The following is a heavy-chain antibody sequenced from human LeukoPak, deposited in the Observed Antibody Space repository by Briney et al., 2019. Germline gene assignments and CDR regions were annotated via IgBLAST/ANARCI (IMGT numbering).Heavy chain of an antibody. Sequence: ASVKVSCKASGYTFTSYGISWLRQAPGQGLEWMGWISAYNGNTNYAQKLQGRVTMTTDTSTSTAYMELRSLRSDDTAVYYCARESSPRYYDFWSGYSFDYWGQGTLVTVSS. V-gene: IGHV1-18*01. D-gene: IGHD3-3*01. CDR2: ISAYNGNT. CDR1: GYTFTSYG. CDR3: ARESSPRYYDFWSGYSFDY. J-gene: IGHJ4*02.